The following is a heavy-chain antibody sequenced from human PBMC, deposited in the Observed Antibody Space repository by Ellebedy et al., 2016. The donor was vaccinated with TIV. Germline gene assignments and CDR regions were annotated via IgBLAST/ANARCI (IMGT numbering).Heavy chain of an antibody. D-gene: IGHD6-13*01. J-gene: IGHJ4*02. CDR3: ARGIAAAGTALDY. Sequence: SETLSLTCAVSGGSFSDHYWSWIRQPPGKGLEWIGEINQNGKSNYNPSLKNRATISVDTSRNQFSLTLKSVTAADTAVYYCARGIAAAGTALDYWGQGTLVTVSS. V-gene: IGHV4-34*01. CDR2: INQNGKS. CDR1: GGSFSDHY.